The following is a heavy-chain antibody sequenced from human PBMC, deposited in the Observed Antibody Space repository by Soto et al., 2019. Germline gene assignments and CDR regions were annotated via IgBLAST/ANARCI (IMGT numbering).Heavy chain of an antibody. CDR1: GDFISSGGYY. J-gene: IGHJ4*02. Sequence: QVQLQESGPGLVKPSQTLSLTCTVSGDFISSGGYYWSWIRQLPGKGLEWIGYIYSSVTTYYNPSLKSRITISVDTSKNQFSLNLSSVTAADTAVYYCARTDSSGYYFVYWGQGTLVTVFS. V-gene: IGHV4-31*03. CDR3: ARTDSSGYYFVY. CDR2: IYSSVTT. D-gene: IGHD3-22*01.